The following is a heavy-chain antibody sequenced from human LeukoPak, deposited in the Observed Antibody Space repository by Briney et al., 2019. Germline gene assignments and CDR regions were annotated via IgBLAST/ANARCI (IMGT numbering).Heavy chain of an antibody. V-gene: IGHV3-7*01. J-gene: IGHJ4*02. D-gene: IGHD5-18*01. CDR3: ARHLSGVTGYTYGRGIDY. Sequence: GGSLRLSCAASGFTFSSYWMSWVRQAPGKGLEWVANIKKDGSEKYYVDSVKGRFTISRDNAKTSLYLQMNSLRAEDTAVYYCARHLSGVTGYTYGRGIDYWGQGTLVTASS. CDR2: IKKDGSEK. CDR1: GFTFSSYW.